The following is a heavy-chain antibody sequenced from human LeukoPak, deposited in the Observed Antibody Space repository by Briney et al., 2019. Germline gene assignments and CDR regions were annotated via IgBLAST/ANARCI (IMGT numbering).Heavy chain of an antibody. CDR3: ARGLGGGDCSSTSCPGDFDY. V-gene: IGHV4-39*07. CDR1: GGSISSSTYY. Sequence: SETLSLTCTDSGGSISSSTYYWGWIRQPPGKGLEWIGSIYYSGSTYYNPSLKSRVTISVDTSKNQFSLKLSSVTAADTAVYYCARGLGGGDCSSTSCPGDFDYWGQGTLVIVSS. CDR2: IYYSGST. J-gene: IGHJ4*02. D-gene: IGHD2-2*01.